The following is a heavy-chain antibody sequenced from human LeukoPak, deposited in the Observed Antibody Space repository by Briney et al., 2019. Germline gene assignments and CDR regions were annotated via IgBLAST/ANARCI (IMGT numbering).Heavy chain of an antibody. V-gene: IGHV3-30*18. D-gene: IGHD2-2*01. CDR3: AKDLVYLGYCSSTSCYAYAIDI. Sequence: GGSLRLSCAASGFTFSSYGMHWVRQAPGKGLEWVAVISYDGSNKYYADSVKGRFTISRDNSKDTLYLQMNSLRAEDTAVYYCAKDLVYLGYCSSTSCYAYAIDIWGQGTMVTVSS. CDR2: ISYDGSNK. J-gene: IGHJ3*02. CDR1: GFTFSSYG.